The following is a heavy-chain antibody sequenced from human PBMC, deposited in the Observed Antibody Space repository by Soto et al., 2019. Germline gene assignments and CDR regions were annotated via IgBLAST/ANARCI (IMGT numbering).Heavy chain of an antibody. Sequence: QLQLQESGPGLVKPSETLSLTCTVSGGSISSSSYYWGWIRQPPGKGLEWIGSIYYSGSTYYNPSLKSRVTISVDTSKNQFSLKLSSVTAADTAVYYCARQWDLQQLLTSEFDYWGQGTLVTVSS. J-gene: IGHJ4*02. CDR1: GGSISSSSYY. V-gene: IGHV4-39*01. D-gene: IGHD6-13*01. CDR2: IYYSGST. CDR3: ARQWDLQQLLTSEFDY.